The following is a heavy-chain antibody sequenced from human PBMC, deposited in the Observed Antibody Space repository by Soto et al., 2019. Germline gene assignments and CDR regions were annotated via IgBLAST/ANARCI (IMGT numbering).Heavy chain of an antibody. J-gene: IGHJ4*02. CDR2: INPSGGST. CDR1: GYTFTSYY. CDR3: ATDLSSTRYFDY. Sequence: AASLKVSCKASGYTFTSYYIHWVRQAPGQGLDWMGMINPSGGSTTYAQKFQSRVTVTRDTSTSTVYMELNSLRSEDTAVYYCATDLSSTRYFDYWGQGTLVTVSS. V-gene: IGHV1-46*01. D-gene: IGHD6-6*01.